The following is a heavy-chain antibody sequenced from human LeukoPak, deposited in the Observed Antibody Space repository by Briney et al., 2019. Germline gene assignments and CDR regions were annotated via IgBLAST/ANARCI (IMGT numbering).Heavy chain of an antibody. D-gene: IGHD6-13*01. Sequence: GGSLRLSCAASGFTFSSYAMSWVRQAPGKGLEWVSAISGSGGSTYYADSVKGRFTISRDNSKNTLYLQMNSLRAEDTAVYYCAKDSSGYSSSWYLTLSAFDIWGQGTMVTVSS. CDR1: GFTFSSYA. J-gene: IGHJ3*02. CDR3: AKDSSGYSSSWYLTLSAFDI. V-gene: IGHV3-23*01. CDR2: ISGSGGST.